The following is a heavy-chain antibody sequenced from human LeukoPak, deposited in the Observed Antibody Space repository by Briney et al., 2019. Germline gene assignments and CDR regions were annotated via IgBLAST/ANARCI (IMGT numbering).Heavy chain of an antibody. Sequence: ASVKVSCKASGYTFINYGISWLRQAPGQGLEWMGWISPYNGNTNYAQKFQGRVTMTTDTSTSTAYMELSSLRSEDTAVYYCATQLSSGWPLRHLPFDYWGQGTLVTVS. CDR2: ISPYNGNT. CDR1: GYTFINYG. V-gene: IGHV1-18*01. J-gene: IGHJ4*02. D-gene: IGHD3-22*01. CDR3: ATQLSSGWPLRHLPFDY.